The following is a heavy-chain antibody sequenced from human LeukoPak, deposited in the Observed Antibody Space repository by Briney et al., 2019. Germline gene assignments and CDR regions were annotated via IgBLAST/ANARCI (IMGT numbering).Heavy chain of an antibody. Sequence: GGSLRLSCAASGFTFSSYSMNWVRQAPGKGLEWVSYISHSSSTIYYADSVKGRFTVSRDNAKNSLYLQMNSLRAEDTAVYYCASVYHYYMDVWGKGTTVTVSS. CDR1: GFTFSSYS. CDR2: ISHSSSTI. V-gene: IGHV3-48*01. CDR3: ASVYHYYMDV. J-gene: IGHJ6*03.